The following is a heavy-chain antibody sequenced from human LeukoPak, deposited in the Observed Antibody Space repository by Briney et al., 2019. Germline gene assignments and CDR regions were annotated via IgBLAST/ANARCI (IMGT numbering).Heavy chain of an antibody. CDR2: ISGSGGST. CDR1: GFTFSSYA. CDR3: AKDSQLVFGYFDY. J-gene: IGHJ4*02. V-gene: IGHV3-23*01. Sequence: GGSLRLSCAASGFTFSSYAMSWVRQAPGKGLEWVSAISGSGGSTYYADSVKGRFTISGDNSKNTLYLQMNSLRAEDTAVYYCAKDSQLVFGYFDYWGQGTLVTVSS. D-gene: IGHD6-13*01.